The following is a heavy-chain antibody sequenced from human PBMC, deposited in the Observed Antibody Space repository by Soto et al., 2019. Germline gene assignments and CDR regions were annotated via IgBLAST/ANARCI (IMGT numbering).Heavy chain of an antibody. Sequence: PSETLSLTCAVSGDSISSSYFWGWIRQPPGKGLEWIGSIYHSVTTYYNPSLKSRVTISVDTSKNQFSLELSSVTAADTAVYYCAGVTPVRYFDYWGQGALVAVCS. CDR3: AGVTPVRYFDY. D-gene: IGHD2-21*02. CDR2: IYHSVTT. CDR1: GDSISSSYF. V-gene: IGHV4-38-2*01. J-gene: IGHJ4*02.